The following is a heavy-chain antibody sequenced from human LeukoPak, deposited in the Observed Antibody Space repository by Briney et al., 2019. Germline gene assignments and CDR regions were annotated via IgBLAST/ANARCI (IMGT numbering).Heavy chain of an antibody. D-gene: IGHD3-10*01. J-gene: IGHJ5*02. CDR2: INPSGGST. Sequence: ASVKVFCKASGYTFTSYYMHWVRQAPGQGLEWMGLINPSGGSTSYAQKFQGRVTMTRDTSTSTVYMELSSLRSEDTAVYYCARDSSRFAMVQGVITNWFDPWGQGTLVTVSS. CDR3: ARDSSRFAMVQGVITNWFDP. CDR1: GYTFTSYY. V-gene: IGHV1-46*01.